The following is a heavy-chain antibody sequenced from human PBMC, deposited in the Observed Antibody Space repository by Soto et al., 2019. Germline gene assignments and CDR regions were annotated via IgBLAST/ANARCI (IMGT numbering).Heavy chain of an antibody. CDR1: GGTFGSYA. CDR3: AGGFAYSSAGFDH. V-gene: IGHV1-69*06. J-gene: IGHJ4*02. Sequence: QVQLVQSGAEVKKPGSSVKVSCKASGGTFGSYAISWVRQAPGQGLEWMGGIIPMYGTTNYAQKFQGRVTMVADKSTSTVYMDLGSLRTDDSAVYYCAGGFAYSSAGFDHWGQGTVVTVSS. D-gene: IGHD6-25*01. CDR2: IIPMYGTT.